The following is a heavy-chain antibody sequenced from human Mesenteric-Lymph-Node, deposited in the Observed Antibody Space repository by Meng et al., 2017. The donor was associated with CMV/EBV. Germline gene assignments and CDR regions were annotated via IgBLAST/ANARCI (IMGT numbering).Heavy chain of an antibody. J-gene: IGHJ4*02. D-gene: IGHD6-6*01. CDR3: ARGEAARLEVADY. Sequence: GESLKISCAASGFTFNSYSMNWVRQAPGKGLEWVSSISGSSSYRYYADSVKGRFTISSDNAKNSVYLQMNSLRAEDTAVYYCARGEAARLEVADYWGQGTLVTVSS. CDR1: GFTFNSYS. CDR2: ISGSSSYR. V-gene: IGHV3-21*06.